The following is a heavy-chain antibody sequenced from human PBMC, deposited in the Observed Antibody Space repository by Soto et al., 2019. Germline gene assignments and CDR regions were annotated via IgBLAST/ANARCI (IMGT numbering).Heavy chain of an antibody. J-gene: IGHJ4*02. V-gene: IGHV1-46*01. D-gene: IGHD6-13*01. CDR3: ATDIASYQLVRIAEAVDY. Sequence: GASVKVSCKASGYTFTSYYMHWVRQAPGQGLEWMGIINPSGGSTSYAQKFQGRVTMTRDTSTSTVYMELSSLRSEDTAVYYCATDIASYQLVRIAEAVDYWGQGTLVTVSS. CDR1: GYTFTSYY. CDR2: INPSGGST.